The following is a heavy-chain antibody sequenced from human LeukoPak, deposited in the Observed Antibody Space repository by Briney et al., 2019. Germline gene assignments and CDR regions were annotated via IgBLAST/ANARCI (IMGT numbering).Heavy chain of an antibody. CDR3: AKERFGTGYSYYYYKGMDV. CDR2: ISDDGSQK. CDR1: GFTFGAYA. D-gene: IGHD3/OR15-3a*01. V-gene: IGHV3-30*18. Sequence: PGGSLRLSCAASGFTFGAYAMDWVRQAPGKGLEWVAVISDDGSQKYYADSVKGRFTISRVNSEKTVFLHMNSLRTEDTAVYYCAKERFGTGYSYYYYKGMDVWGLGTTVTVSS. J-gene: IGHJ6*02.